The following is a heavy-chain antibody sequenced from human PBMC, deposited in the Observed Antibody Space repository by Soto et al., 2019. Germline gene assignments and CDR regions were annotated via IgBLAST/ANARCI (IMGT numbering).Heavy chain of an antibody. CDR1: GFSLITSGVG. CDR2: IYWDDDK. Sequence: QITLKESGPTLVKPTQTLTLTCTFSGFSLITSGVGVGWIRQPPGKALEWLALIYWDDDKRYNPSLKSRLTITKDTYKNQVVLTMTNMDPVDTATYYCAHNNPTTVTTNYYYYGMDVWGQGTTVTVSS. J-gene: IGHJ6*02. D-gene: IGHD4-17*01. CDR3: AHNNPTTVTTNYYYYGMDV. V-gene: IGHV2-5*02.